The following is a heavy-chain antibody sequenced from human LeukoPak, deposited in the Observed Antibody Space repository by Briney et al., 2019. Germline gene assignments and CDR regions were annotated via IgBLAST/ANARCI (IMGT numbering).Heavy chain of an antibody. J-gene: IGHJ4*02. Sequence: SSETLSLTCAVYGGSFSGYYWSWIRQPPGKGLEWIGEINHSGSTNYNPSLKSRVPISVDTSKNQFSLKLTSVTAADTAVYYCARATGFADYWGQGTLVTVSS. CDR3: ARATGFADY. CDR1: GGSFSGYY. D-gene: IGHD2-8*02. V-gene: IGHV4-34*01. CDR2: INHSGST.